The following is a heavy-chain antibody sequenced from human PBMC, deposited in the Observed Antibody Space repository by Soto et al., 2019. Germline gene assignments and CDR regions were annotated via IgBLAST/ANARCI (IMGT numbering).Heavy chain of an antibody. Sequence: QVQLQESGPGLVKPSETLSLTCTVSGGSVSSGSYYWSWIRQPPGKGLEWIEYIYYSGSTNYNPSLKSRVTISVDTSKNQFSLKLSSVTAADTAVYYCARESGNWNDGWFDPWGQGTLVTVSS. D-gene: IGHD1-1*01. CDR3: ARESGNWNDGWFDP. CDR1: GGSVSSGSYY. J-gene: IGHJ5*02. V-gene: IGHV4-61*01. CDR2: IYYSGST.